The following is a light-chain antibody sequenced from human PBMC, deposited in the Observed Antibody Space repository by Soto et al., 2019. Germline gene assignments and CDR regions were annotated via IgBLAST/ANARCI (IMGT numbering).Light chain of an antibody. Sequence: EIVLTQSPGTLSLSPGERATLCCWASQSVSSSYLAWYQQKPGQAPRLLIYGASSRATGIPDRFSGSGSGTDFTLTISRLEPEDFAVYYCQQYGSSPPITFGQGTRLEIK. CDR1: QSVSSSY. J-gene: IGKJ5*01. CDR3: QQYGSSPPIT. CDR2: GAS. V-gene: IGKV3-20*01.